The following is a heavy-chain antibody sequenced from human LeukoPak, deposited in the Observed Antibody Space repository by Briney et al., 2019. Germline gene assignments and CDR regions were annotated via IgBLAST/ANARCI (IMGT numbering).Heavy chain of an antibody. V-gene: IGHV3-23*01. CDR2: ISGSGGNT. J-gene: IGHJ4*02. CDR1: GFTFSSYW. CDR3: AKPAKTDYADY. Sequence: GGSLRLSCAASGFTFSSYWMTWVRQAPGKGLEWVSAISGSGGNTYYADSVKGRFTISRDNSKNTLYLQMNSLRAEDTALYYCAKPAKTDYADYWGQGTLVTVSS. D-gene: IGHD1-14*01.